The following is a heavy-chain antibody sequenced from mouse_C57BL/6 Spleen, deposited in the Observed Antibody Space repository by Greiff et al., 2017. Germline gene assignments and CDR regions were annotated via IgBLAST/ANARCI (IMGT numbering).Heavy chain of an antibody. V-gene: IGHV5-9-1*02. CDR1: GFTFSSYA. CDR2: ISSGGDYI. Sequence: VQLKESGEGLVKPGGSLKLSCAASGFTFSSYAMSWVRQTPEKRLEWVAYISSGGDYIYYADTVKGRFTISRDNARNTLYLQMSSLKSEDTAMYYCTRDLYDYDEFAYWGQGTLVTVSA. CDR3: TRDLYDYDEFAY. J-gene: IGHJ3*01. D-gene: IGHD2-4*01.